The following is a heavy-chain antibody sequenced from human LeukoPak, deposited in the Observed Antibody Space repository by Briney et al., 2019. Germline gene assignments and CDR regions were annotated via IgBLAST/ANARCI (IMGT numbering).Heavy chain of an antibody. J-gene: IGHJ4*02. D-gene: IGHD3-22*01. Sequence: PGGSLRLSCAASGFTFSSYAMSWVRQAPGKGLEWVSFITGSGGSTYYVDSVKGRFTISRDNSKNTLYLQMNSLRAEDTAIYYCARGRSFLHYYDSSGYYGPTDYWGQGTLVTVSS. CDR1: GFTFSSYA. CDR3: ARGRSFLHYYDSSGYYGPTDY. CDR2: ITGSGGST. V-gene: IGHV3-23*01.